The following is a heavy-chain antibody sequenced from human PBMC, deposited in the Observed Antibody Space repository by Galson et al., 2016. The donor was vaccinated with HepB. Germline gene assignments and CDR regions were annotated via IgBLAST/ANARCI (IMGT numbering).Heavy chain of an antibody. CDR3: TWIHRNASGITYEDYYYHMDL. CDR1: GFTFYCAW. CDR2: IKSKPGGGTA. Sequence: SLRLSCAASGFTFYCAWMSWVRQAPGKGLEYIGRIKSKPGGGTADYAAAVKDRFTISRDDSSNTLYLQMNRLKIEDTAIYYCTWIHRNASGITYEDYYYHMDLWGKGTTVTVSS. D-gene: IGHD3-10*01. J-gene: IGHJ6*03. V-gene: IGHV3-15*01.